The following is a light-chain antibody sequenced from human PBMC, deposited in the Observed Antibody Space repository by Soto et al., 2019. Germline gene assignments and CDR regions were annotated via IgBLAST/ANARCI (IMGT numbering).Light chain of an antibody. CDR2: GAS. CDR3: QQRSNWPT. CDR1: QRISTN. J-gene: IGKJ1*01. V-gene: IGKV3-11*01. Sequence: ERVMTQSPATLSVSPGESATLSCRASQRISTNLAWYQHKRGQAPRLLIYGASTRATGIPARFSGSGSGTDLTLTISSLEPEGFAVYYCQQRSNWPTFGQGTPVDNK.